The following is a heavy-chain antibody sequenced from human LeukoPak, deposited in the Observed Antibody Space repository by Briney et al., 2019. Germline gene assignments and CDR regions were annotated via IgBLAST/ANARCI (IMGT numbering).Heavy chain of an antibody. Sequence: SETLSLTCAVYGGSFSGYYWSWIRQPPGKGLEWIGEINHSGSTNYNPSLKSRVTISVDASKNQFSLKLSSVTAADTAVYYCARGQMEDSVVVVAARGVVDYWGQGTLVTVSS. J-gene: IGHJ4*02. CDR1: GGSFSGYY. CDR3: ARGQMEDSVVVVAARGVVDY. CDR2: INHSGST. V-gene: IGHV4-34*01. D-gene: IGHD2-15*01.